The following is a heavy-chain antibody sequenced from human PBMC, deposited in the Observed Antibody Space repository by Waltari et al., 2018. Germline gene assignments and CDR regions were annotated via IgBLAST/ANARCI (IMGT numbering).Heavy chain of an antibody. Sequence: EVQLVESGGELVQPGGYLGLSCGASGFTFGNYGRNWVRQAPGKGLEWVASITSDGSGTYYADTVKGRFTTSRDNSNNTVFLQMNSLRVEDTALYYCAKHQLLQAYYYSMDVWGKGTTVTVSS. CDR1: GFTFGNYG. CDR2: ITSDGSGT. V-gene: IGHV3-23*04. D-gene: IGHD2-2*01. J-gene: IGHJ6*03. CDR3: AKHQLLQAYYYSMDV.